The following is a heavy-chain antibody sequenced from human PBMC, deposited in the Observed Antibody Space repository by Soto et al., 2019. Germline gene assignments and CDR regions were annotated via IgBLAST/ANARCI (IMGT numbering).Heavy chain of an antibody. CDR1: GGTFSSYA. Sequence: QVQLVQSGAEVKKPGSSVKVSCKASGGTFSSYAISWVRQAPGQGLEWMGGIIPISETTNYAQKFQGRVTITADESKSTAYMELSSLRSEETAVYYCARSQGSSTSLEIYYYYYYGMDVWGQGTMVTVSS. V-gene: IGHV1-69*01. CDR3: ARSQGSSTSLEIYYYYYYGMDV. D-gene: IGHD2-2*01. CDR2: IIPISETT. J-gene: IGHJ6*02.